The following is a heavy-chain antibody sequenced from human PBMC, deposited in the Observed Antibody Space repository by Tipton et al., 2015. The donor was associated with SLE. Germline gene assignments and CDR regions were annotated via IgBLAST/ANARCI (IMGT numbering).Heavy chain of an antibody. CDR2: IYSTGNT. CDR3: ARSYSDSWGYFDY. V-gene: IGHV4-4*08. D-gene: IGHD1-26*01. Sequence: TLSLTCNVSADSISNYYWNWIRQSPGKGLEWIGYIYSTGNTNYNPSLASRVTISLDTAKNQFSLRLSSVTAADTAVYYCARSYSDSWGYFDYWGQGTLVTVSS. J-gene: IGHJ4*02. CDR1: ADSISNYY.